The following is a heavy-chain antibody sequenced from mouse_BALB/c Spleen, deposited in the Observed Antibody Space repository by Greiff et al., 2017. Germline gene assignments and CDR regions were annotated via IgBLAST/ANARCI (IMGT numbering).Heavy chain of an antibody. CDR3: ARLITTVVAPFDY. Sequence: EVHLVESGPGLVKPSQSLSLTCSVTGYSITSGYYWNWIRQFPGNKLEWMGYISYDGSNNYNPSLKNRISITRDTSKNQFFLKLNSVTTEDTATYYCARLITTVVAPFDYWGQGTTLTVSS. CDR2: ISYDGSN. CDR1: GYSITSGYY. V-gene: IGHV3-6*02. D-gene: IGHD1-1*01. J-gene: IGHJ2*01.